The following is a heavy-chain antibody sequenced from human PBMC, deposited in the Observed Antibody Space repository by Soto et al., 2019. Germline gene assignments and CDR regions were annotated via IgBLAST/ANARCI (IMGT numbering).Heavy chain of an antibody. Sequence: SETLSLTCAVSGGSISSGGYSWSWIRQPPGKGLEWIGYIYHSGSTYYNPSLKSRVTISVDRSKNQLSLKLSSVTAADTAVYYCARVRSGSYLDFDYWGRGTLVTVSS. CDR2: IYHSGST. CDR1: GGSISSGGYS. CDR3: ARVRSGSYLDFDY. D-gene: IGHD1-26*01. V-gene: IGHV4-30-2*01. J-gene: IGHJ4*02.